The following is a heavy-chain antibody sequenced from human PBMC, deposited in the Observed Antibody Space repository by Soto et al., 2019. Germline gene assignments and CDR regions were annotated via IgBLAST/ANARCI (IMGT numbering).Heavy chain of an antibody. CDR1: GFTFSSYG. CDR2: ISCDGSNK. V-gene: IGHV3-30*18. J-gene: IGHJ6*02. D-gene: IGHD6-13*01. Sequence: VQLVESGGGVVQPGRSLRLSCAASGFTFSSYGMHWVRQAPGKGLEWVAVISCDGSNKYYADSVKGRFTISRDNSKNTLYLQMNSLRAEDTAVYYCAKQAAAGDYYYYGMDVWGQGTTVTVSS. CDR3: AKQAAAGDYYYYGMDV.